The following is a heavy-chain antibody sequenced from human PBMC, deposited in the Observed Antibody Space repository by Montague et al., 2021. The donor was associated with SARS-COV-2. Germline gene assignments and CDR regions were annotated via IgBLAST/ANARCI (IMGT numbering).Heavy chain of an antibody. CDR3: ARNRLSVFDF. CDR2: IVWTHDQ. D-gene: IGHD2/OR15-2a*01. V-gene: IGHV2-70*01. J-gene: IGHJ4*02. Sequence: PALVKPTQTLTLPCSFSGFSLTTPEVSVGWIRQPPWRALEWLALIVWTHDQYYSRSLGTRLTISPGTSKSQVILTLTNVATVDTATYYCARNRLSVFDFWGQGTLVTVSS. CDR1: GFSLTTPEVS.